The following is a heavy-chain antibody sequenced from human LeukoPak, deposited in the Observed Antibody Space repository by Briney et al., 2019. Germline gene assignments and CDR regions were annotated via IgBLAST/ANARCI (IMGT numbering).Heavy chain of an antibody. CDR1: GFTFSSYS. Sequence: GGSLRLSCAASGFTFSSYSMNWVRQAPGKGLEWVSAISSSSSYIYYGDSVKGRFTVSRDNAKNSLYLQMNSLRAEDTAVYYCARNWVYYAFWSAPDDAFDIWGQGTMVTVSS. CDR3: ARNWVYYAFWSAPDDAFDI. CDR2: ISSSSSYI. V-gene: IGHV3-21*01. J-gene: IGHJ3*02. D-gene: IGHD3-3*01.